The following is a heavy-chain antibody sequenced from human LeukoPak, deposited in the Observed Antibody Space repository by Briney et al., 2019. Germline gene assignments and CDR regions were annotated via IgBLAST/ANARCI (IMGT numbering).Heavy chain of an antibody. J-gene: IGHJ6*03. CDR1: GYTFTSYG. Sequence: ASVKVSCRPSGYTFTSYGISWVRQAPGQGLEWMGWISAYNGNKNYAQNLQGRVNMTTDTSTSTAYMELRSLRSDDTAVYYCARDLGYYYYYYMDVWGKGTTVTVSS. CDR3: ARDLGYYYYYYMDV. CDR2: ISAYNGNK. V-gene: IGHV1-18*01.